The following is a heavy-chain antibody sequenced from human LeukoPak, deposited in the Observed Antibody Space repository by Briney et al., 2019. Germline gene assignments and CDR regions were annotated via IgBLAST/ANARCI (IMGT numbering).Heavy chain of an antibody. CDR1: GYTFTGYY. J-gene: IGHJ4*02. CDR2: INPNSGDT. V-gene: IGHV1-2*02. D-gene: IGHD5-18*01. CDR3: ARGERGYSLN. Sequence: ASVKVSCKASGYTFTGYYIQWVRQAPGQGLEWMGWINPNSGDTKSAQKFQGRVTMIRDTSISTAYMELNSLRSDDTAMYYCARGERGYSLNWGQGTLVTVSS.